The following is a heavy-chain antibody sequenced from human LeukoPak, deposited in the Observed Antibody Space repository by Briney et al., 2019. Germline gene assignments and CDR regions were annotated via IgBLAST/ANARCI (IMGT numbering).Heavy chain of an antibody. D-gene: IGHD1-26*01. CDR1: GGSFSGYY. CDR2: INHGATT. J-gene: IGHJ4*02. CDR3: ASSVGSTDY. V-gene: IGHV4-34*01. Sequence: SETLSLTCAVYGGSFSGYYWSWIRQPPGKGLEWIAEINHGATTNYNPSLKRRVTISIDTSKIQFSLRLSSVTAADTAVYYCASSVGSTDYWGQGTLVTVSS.